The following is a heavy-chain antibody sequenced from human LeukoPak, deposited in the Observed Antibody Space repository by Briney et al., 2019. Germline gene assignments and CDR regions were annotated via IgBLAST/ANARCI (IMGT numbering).Heavy chain of an antibody. CDR1: GGSISSYY. D-gene: IGHD2-2*01. CDR3: ARGVWGCSSTSCYDGYYYYYYMDV. V-gene: IGHV4-4*07. J-gene: IGHJ6*03. CDR2: IYTSGST. Sequence: PSETLSLTCTVSGGSISSYYWSWIRQPAGKGLEWIGRIYTSGSTNYNPSLKSRVTMSVDTSKNQFSLKLSSVTAAEKAVYYCARGVWGCSSTSCYDGYYYYYYMDVWGKGTTVTVSS.